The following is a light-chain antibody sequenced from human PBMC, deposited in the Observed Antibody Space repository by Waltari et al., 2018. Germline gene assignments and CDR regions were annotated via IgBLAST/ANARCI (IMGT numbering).Light chain of an antibody. CDR1: QSVSSN. Sequence: EIVMTQSPATLSVSPGDTASLPCRASQSVSSNLPWYQQQPGQAPRLLIYGAYTRATGIPARFSGSGSGTEFTLTISSLQSEDFAVYYCQQYNNWPPYTFGQGTKLEIK. V-gene: IGKV3-15*01. J-gene: IGKJ2*01. CDR2: GAY. CDR3: QQYNNWPPYT.